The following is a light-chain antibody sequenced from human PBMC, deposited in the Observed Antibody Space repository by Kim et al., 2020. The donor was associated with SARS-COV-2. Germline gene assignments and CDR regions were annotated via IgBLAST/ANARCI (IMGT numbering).Light chain of an antibody. Sequence: SPGERATLSCRASQSVSSSYLAWYQQKPGQAPRLLIHGASTRATGIPDRFSGSGSGTDFSLTISRLEPEDFAVYCCLQYGNSPWTFGQGTKVEIK. CDR2: GAS. V-gene: IGKV3-20*01. CDR3: LQYGNSPWT. J-gene: IGKJ1*01. CDR1: QSVSSSY.